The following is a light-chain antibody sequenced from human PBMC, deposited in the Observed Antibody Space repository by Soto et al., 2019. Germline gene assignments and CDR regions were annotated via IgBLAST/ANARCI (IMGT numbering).Light chain of an antibody. CDR3: QQYNSYSRT. J-gene: IGKJ1*01. V-gene: IGKV1-5*03. CDR1: QSINGW. Sequence: DIQLTHSPSTLSASVGDRVTITCRASQSINGWLAWYQQKPGQAPNLLIYKASTLESGVPSRFSGSGSGTEFTLTISSLQPDDFATYYCQQYNSYSRTFGQGTKVDIK. CDR2: KAS.